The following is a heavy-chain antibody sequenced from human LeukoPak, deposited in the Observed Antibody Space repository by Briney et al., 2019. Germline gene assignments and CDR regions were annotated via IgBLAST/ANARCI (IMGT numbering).Heavy chain of an antibody. V-gene: IGHV3-9*01. Sequence: PGGSLRLSRVASGFTFDDYAMHWVRQAPGKGLEWVSGISSNSGGIDYADSVKGRFTISRDNAKNSLYLQMNSLRPEDTAFYYCAKDVQMTSNAYYNYFDYWGQGTLVTVSS. CDR3: AKDVQMTSNAYYNYFDY. CDR1: GFTFDDYA. D-gene: IGHD3-22*01. J-gene: IGHJ4*02. CDR2: ISSNSGGI.